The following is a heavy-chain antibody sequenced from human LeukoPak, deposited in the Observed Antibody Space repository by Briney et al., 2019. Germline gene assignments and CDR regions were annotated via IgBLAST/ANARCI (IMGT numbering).Heavy chain of an antibody. J-gene: IGHJ4*02. V-gene: IGHV3-7*01. Sequence: GGSLRLSSAASGFTFTKYWMTWVRQAPGKGLEWVGNIKQDGSDKNYMDSVRGRFTISKGNTKNSVYLQMSSLRAEDTAVYYCAREVWGPEYWGQGTLVTVSS. CDR3: AREVWGPEY. CDR1: GFTFTKYW. D-gene: IGHD1-14*01. CDR2: IKQDGSDK.